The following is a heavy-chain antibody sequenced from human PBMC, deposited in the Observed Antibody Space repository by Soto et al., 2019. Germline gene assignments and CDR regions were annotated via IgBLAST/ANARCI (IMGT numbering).Heavy chain of an antibody. D-gene: IGHD2-2*01. CDR2: ISSSGSTI. J-gene: IGHJ4*02. Sequence: GGSLRLSCAASGFTFSDYYMSWIRQAPGKGLEWVSYISSSGSTIYYADSVKGRFTISRDNAKNSLYLQMNSLRAEDTAVYYCARVAGYCSSTSCYVSFFDYWGQGTLVTVSS. V-gene: IGHV3-11*01. CDR3: ARVAGYCSSTSCYVSFFDY. CDR1: GFTFSDYY.